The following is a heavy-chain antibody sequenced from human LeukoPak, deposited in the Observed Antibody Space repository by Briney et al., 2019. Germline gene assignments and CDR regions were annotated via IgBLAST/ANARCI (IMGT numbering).Heavy chain of an antibody. J-gene: IGHJ4*02. CDR1: GFTFSSYA. CDR2: MSGSGGNT. CDR3: AKGKVREFDY. V-gene: IGHV3-23*01. Sequence: GGSLRLSCAASGFTFSSYAMSWVRQAPGKGLECVSTMSGSGGNTYYADSVKGRFTTSRDNSKNTLSLQMNSLRAEDTAVYYCAKGKVREFDYWGQGTLVTVSS.